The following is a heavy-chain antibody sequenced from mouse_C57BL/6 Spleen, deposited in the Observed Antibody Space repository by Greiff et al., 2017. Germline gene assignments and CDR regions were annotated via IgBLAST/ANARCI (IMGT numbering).Heavy chain of an antibody. D-gene: IGHD1-1*01. Sequence: QVQLQQSGAELVKPGASVKLSCKASGYTFTEYTIHWVKQRSGQGLEWIGWFYPGSGSIKYNEKFKDKATLTADKSSSTVYMELSRLTSEDSAVYFCARHESAIYYYGSSPYAMDYWGQGTSVTVSS. CDR1: GYTFTEYT. V-gene: IGHV1-62-2*01. CDR3: ARHESAIYYYGSSPYAMDY. CDR2: FYPGSGSI. J-gene: IGHJ4*01.